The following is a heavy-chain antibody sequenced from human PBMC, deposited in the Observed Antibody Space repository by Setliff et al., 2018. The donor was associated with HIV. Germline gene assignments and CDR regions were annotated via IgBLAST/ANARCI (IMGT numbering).Heavy chain of an antibody. D-gene: IGHD3-3*01. CDR2: IIPILGVA. V-gene: IGHV1-69*02. Sequence: SVKIPCKAPRSTFYSHTINWVRQTPGQGLDWMGRIIPILGVANYAQTFQGKVTITADKSTSTPYMELTSLLFDDTAMYNCVIGVQSPPHSSHYYMEVWGEGTMVTVSS. CDR3: VIGVQSPPHSSHYYMEV. J-gene: IGHJ6*03. CDR1: RSTFYSHT.